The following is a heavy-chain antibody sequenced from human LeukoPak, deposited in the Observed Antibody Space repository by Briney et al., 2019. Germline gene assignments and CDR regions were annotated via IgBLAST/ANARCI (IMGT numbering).Heavy chain of an antibody. Sequence: PSETLSLTCTVSGGSISSSSYYWGWIRQPPGKGLEWIGSIYYSGSTYYNPSLKSRVTISVDTSKNQFSLKLSSVTAADTALYYCAREGTTGWFDPWGRGTLVTVSS. CDR3: AREGTTGWFDP. CDR2: IYYSGST. CDR1: GGSISSSSYY. D-gene: IGHD1-7*01. V-gene: IGHV4-39*07. J-gene: IGHJ5*02.